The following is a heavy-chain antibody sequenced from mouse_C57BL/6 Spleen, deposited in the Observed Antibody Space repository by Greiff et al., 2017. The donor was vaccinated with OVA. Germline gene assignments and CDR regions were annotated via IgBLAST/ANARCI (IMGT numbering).Heavy chain of an antibody. D-gene: IGHD1-1*01. Sequence: VQLQQSGAELVKPGASVKISCKASGYAFSSYWMNWVKQRPGKGLEWIGQIYPGDGDTNYNGKFKGKATLTADKSSSTAYMQLSRLTSEDSAVYFCARSYYGCGWFAYWGQGTLVTVSA. J-gene: IGHJ3*01. CDR2: IYPGDGDT. CDR1: GYAFSSYW. CDR3: ARSYYGCGWFAY. V-gene: IGHV1-80*01.